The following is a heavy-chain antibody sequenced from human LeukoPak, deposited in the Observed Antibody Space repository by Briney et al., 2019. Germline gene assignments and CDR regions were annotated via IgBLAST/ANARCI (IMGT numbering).Heavy chain of an antibody. D-gene: IGHD4-17*01. CDR1: GFTFTSSA. J-gene: IGHJ2*01. CDR2: IVVGSGNT. V-gene: IGHV1-58*02. Sequence: SVKVSCKASGFTFTSSAMQWVRQARGQRLEWIGWIVVGSGNTNYAQKFQERATITRDMSTSTAYMELSSLRSEDTAVYYCAADIYPRLRHWYFDLWGRGTLVTVSS. CDR3: AADIYPRLRHWYFDL.